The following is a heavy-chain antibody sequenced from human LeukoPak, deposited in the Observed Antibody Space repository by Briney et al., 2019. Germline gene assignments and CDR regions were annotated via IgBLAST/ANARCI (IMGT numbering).Heavy chain of an antibody. CDR3: ARETGDVLLGAFDI. D-gene: IGHD3-10*01. J-gene: IGHJ3*02. Sequence: GGSLRLSCAASGXTFSGYDFHWVRQATGRGLEWVSAIGTVGDTHYLDSVKGRFTISRENAKNSLYLQMNSLRAGDTAVYYCARETGDVLLGAFDIWGQGTMVTVSS. CDR2: IGTVGDT. V-gene: IGHV3-13*04. CDR1: GXTFSGYD.